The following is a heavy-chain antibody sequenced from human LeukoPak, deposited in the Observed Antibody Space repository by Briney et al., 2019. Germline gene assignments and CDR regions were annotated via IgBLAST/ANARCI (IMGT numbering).Heavy chain of an antibody. CDR1: GYTLTELS. CDR3: GTSAEYYDRTTGPDY. CDR2: FDPEDGET. Sequence: GASVKVSCKVSGYTLTELSMNWVRQAPGKGLEWMGGFDPEDGETIYAQKFQGRVTMTEDTSTTTAYMELSSVRSEDTAVYCFGTSAEYYDRTTGPDYGGQPSLVTVPS. D-gene: IGHD3-3*01. J-gene: IGHJ4*02. V-gene: IGHV1-24*01.